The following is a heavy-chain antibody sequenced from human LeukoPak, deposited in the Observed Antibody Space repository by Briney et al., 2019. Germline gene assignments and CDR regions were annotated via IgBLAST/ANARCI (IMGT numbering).Heavy chain of an antibody. J-gene: IGHJ6*02. V-gene: IGHV4-59*08. CDR2: IYYSGST. Sequence: SETLSLTCTVSGGSISSYYWSWIRQPPGKGLEWIGYIYYSGSTNYNPSLKSRVPISVDTSKNQFSLKLSSVTAADTAVYYCARHRYCSSTSCHYYYYYYGMAVWGRGTTVTVSS. D-gene: IGHD2-2*01. CDR1: GGSISSYY. CDR3: ARHRYCSSTSCHYYYYYYGMAV.